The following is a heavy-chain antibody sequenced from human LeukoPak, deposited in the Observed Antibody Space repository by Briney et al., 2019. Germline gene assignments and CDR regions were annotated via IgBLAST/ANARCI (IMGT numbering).Heavy chain of an antibody. CDR2: ISSSGSTI. CDR1: GFTFSSYE. Sequence: GGSLRLSCAASGFTFSSYEMNWVRQAPGKGLEWVSYISSSGSTIYYADSVKGRFTISRDNAKNSLYLQMNSLRAEDTAVYYCAREETDAFDIWGQGTMVTVSS. J-gene: IGHJ3*02. CDR3: AREETDAFDI. V-gene: IGHV3-48*03.